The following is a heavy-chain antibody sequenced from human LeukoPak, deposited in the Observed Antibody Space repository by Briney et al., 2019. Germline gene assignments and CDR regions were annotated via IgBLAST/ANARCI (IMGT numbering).Heavy chain of an antibody. CDR2: INYSGST. V-gene: IGHV4-39*01. CDR3: ASPGITMVRGVMIYYFDY. Sequence: PSETLSLTCTVSGGSISSSSYYWGWIRQPPGKGLEWIGSINYSGSTYYNPSLKSRVTISVDTSKNQFSLKLSSVTAADTAVYYCASPGITMVRGVMIYYFDYWGQGTLVTVSS. J-gene: IGHJ4*02. CDR1: GGSISSSSYY. D-gene: IGHD3-10*01.